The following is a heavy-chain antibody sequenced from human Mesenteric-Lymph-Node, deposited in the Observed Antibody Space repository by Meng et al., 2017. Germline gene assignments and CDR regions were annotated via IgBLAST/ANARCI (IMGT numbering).Heavy chain of an antibody. D-gene: IGHD6-13*01. J-gene: IGHJ6*02. CDR1: GFTFSSYA. V-gene: IGHV3-23*01. Sequence: GESLKISCVASGFTFSSYAMTWVRQAPGKGLEWVSTMSGSGDNTPHADSVKGRFTISRDNSKNTLYLQMNSLRTEDTAVYYCAKSLGQQLMRTYGMDVWGQGTTVTVSS. CDR3: AKSLGQQLMRTYGMDV. CDR2: MSGSGDNT.